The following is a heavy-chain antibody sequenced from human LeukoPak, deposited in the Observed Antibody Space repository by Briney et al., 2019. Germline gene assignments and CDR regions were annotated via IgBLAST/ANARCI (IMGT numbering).Heavy chain of an antibody. CDR2: IIPIFGTA. CDR3: AAQSDPPGFQH. Sequence: SVKVSCKASGGTFSSYAISWVRQAPGQGLEWMGVIIPIFGTANYAQKFQGRVTITTADSTSTAYMELSSLRSEDTAVYYCAAQSDPPGFQHWGQGTLVTVSS. J-gene: IGHJ1*01. V-gene: IGHV1-69*05. CDR1: GGTFSSYA.